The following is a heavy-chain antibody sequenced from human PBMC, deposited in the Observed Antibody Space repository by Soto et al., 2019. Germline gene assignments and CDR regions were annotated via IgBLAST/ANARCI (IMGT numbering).Heavy chain of an antibody. Sequence: EVQLVQSGVEVTKPGESLRISCKASGYNFISYWINWVXXXXXXGLEWMGSIDPSDSYTNYSPSFQGHVTISADKSXXXAXXXXXXXXXXXXXXXXXXXXXXXXXXXXWGQGTLVTVSS. CDR2: IDPSDSYT. CDR1: GYNFISYW. J-gene: IGHJ4*02. CDR3: XXXXXXXXXXX. V-gene: IGHV5-10-1*03.